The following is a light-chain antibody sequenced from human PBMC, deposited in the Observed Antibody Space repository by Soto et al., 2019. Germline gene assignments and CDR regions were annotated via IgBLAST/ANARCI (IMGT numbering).Light chain of an antibody. J-gene: IGKJ1*01. Sequence: DIQMTQSPSTLSASVGDRVTITCRASQSISSWLAWYQQKPGKAPNLLIYRASSLESGVPPRFSGSGSGTEFTLTISSLQPDDFANYYCQQYNSYPWTFGQGTKVEIK. CDR2: RAS. V-gene: IGKV1-5*03. CDR1: QSISSW. CDR3: QQYNSYPWT.